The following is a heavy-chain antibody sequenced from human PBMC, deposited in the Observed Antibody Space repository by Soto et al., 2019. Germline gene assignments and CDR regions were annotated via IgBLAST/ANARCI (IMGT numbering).Heavy chain of an antibody. CDR2: INHSGST. CDR3: ARISEDGSGSSCFDY. Sequence: SETLSLTCAVYGGSFSGYYWSWIRQPPGKGLEWIGEINHSGSTNYNPSLKSRVTISVDTSKNQFSLKLSSVTAADTAVYYCARISEDGSGSSCFDYWGQGTLVTVSS. D-gene: IGHD3-10*01. CDR1: GGSFSGYY. V-gene: IGHV4-34*01. J-gene: IGHJ4*02.